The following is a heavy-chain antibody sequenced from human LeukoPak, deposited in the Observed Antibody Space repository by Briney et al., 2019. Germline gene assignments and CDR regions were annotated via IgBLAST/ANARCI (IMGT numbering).Heavy chain of an antibody. V-gene: IGHV3-23*01. Sequence: GGSLRLSCAASGFTFSSYAMSWVRQAPGKGLEWVSRISGSGDTYYADSVKGRFTISRDNAKSSVYLQMNSLRDEDTAVYYCVRDPDALDYWGQGTLVTVSS. CDR1: GFTFSSYA. CDR2: ISGSGDT. CDR3: VRDPDALDY. J-gene: IGHJ4*02.